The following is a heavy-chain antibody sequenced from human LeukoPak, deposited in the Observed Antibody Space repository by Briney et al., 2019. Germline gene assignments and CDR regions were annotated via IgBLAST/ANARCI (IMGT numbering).Heavy chain of an antibody. CDR3: AREAGSGWPDFDY. V-gene: IGHV4-34*01. Sequence: SETLSLTCAVYGGSFSGYYWSWIRQPPGKGLEWIGEINHSGSTNYNPSLKSRVTISVDTSKNQFSLKLSSVTAADTAVYYCAREAGSGWPDFDYWGQRTLVTVSS. CDR2: INHSGST. D-gene: IGHD6-19*01. CDR1: GGSFSGYY. J-gene: IGHJ4*02.